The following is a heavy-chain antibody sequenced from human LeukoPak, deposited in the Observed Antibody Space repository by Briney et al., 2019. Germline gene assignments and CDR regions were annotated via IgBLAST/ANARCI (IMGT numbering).Heavy chain of an antibody. D-gene: IGHD2-21*02. Sequence: GGSLRLSCAASGFTVSSNYMSWVRQAPGKGLEWVSVIYSGGSTYYADSVKGRFTISRDNSKNTLYLQVNSLRAEDTAVYYCAKDQAVYCGGDCYAWRLGIDYWGQGTLVTVSS. J-gene: IGHJ4*02. CDR1: GFTVSSNY. V-gene: IGHV3-53*01. CDR3: AKDQAVYCGGDCYAWRLGIDY. CDR2: IYSGGST.